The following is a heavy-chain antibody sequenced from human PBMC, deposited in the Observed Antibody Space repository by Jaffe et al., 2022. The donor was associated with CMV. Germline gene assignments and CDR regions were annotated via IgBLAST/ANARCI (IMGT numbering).Heavy chain of an antibody. CDR2: ISSNGGST. CDR3: ARENYYDSSGYYLYYFDY. D-gene: IGHD3-22*01. J-gene: IGHJ4*02. V-gene: IGHV3-64*01. Sequence: EVQLVESGGGLVQPGGSLRLSCAASGFTFSSYAMHWVRQAPGKGLEYVSAISSNGGSTYYANSVKGRFTISRDNSKNTLYLQMGSLRAEDMAVYYCARENYYDSSGYYLYYFDYWGQGTLVTVSS. CDR1: GFTFSSYA.